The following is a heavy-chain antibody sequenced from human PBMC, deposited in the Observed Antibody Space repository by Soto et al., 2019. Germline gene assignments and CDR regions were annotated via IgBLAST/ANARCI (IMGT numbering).Heavy chain of an antibody. Sequence: GGSLRLSCAASGFTFSSYSMNWVRQAPGKGLEWVSSISSSSSYIYYADSVKGRFTISRDNAKNSLYLQMNSLRAEDTAVYYCASSYCSSTSCYALQDYYYYMDVWGKGTTVTVSS. J-gene: IGHJ6*03. CDR3: ASSYCSSTSCYALQDYYYYMDV. CDR1: GFTFSSYS. D-gene: IGHD2-2*01. V-gene: IGHV3-21*01. CDR2: ISSSSSYI.